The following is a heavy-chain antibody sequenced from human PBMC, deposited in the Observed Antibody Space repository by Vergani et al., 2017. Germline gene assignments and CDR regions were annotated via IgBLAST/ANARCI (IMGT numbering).Heavy chain of an antibody. Sequence: QVQLQESGPRLVRPSQTLSLTCTVSGGSIDNGYYWDWIRQPPGKGLEWMGSIYRTGRTHFKPSLKSRVTISVDTSNNHFSLRLNSLTAADTAVYYCARRSGIVYDIFSGTQYFFDFWGQGTLVTVSS. J-gene: IGHJ4*02. CDR1: GGSIDNGYY. D-gene: IGHD3-9*01. CDR2: IYRTGRT. CDR3: ARRSGIVYDIFSGTQYFFDF. V-gene: IGHV4-38-2*02.